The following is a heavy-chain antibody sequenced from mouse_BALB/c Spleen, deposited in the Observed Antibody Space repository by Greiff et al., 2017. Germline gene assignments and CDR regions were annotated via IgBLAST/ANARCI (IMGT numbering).Heavy chain of an antibody. V-gene: IGHV1-14*01. CDR3: APWDYAMDD. Sequence: VQLQQSGPELVKPGASVTMSCTASGYTFTSYVMHWVKQKPGQGLEWIGFINPYNDGTKDNEKFNGKGTLTSDKSSSTAYMELSSLTSEDSAVYYCAPWDYAMDDWGQGTSVTVSS. J-gene: IGHJ4*01. CDR2: INPYNDGT. CDR1: GYTFTSYV. D-gene: IGHD4-1*01.